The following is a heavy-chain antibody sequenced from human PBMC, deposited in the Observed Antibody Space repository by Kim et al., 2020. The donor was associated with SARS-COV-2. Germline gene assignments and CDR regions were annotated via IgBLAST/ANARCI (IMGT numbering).Heavy chain of an antibody. CDR3: AKITIFGVVGRWYFDY. Sequence: GGSLRLSCAASGFTFSSYAMSWVRQAPGKGLEWVSAISGSGGSTYYADSVKGRFTISRDNSKNTLYLQMNSLRAEDTAVYYCAKITIFGVVGRWYFDYWGQGTLVTVSS. J-gene: IGHJ4*02. CDR2: ISGSGGST. CDR1: GFTFSSYA. V-gene: IGHV3-23*01. D-gene: IGHD3-3*01.